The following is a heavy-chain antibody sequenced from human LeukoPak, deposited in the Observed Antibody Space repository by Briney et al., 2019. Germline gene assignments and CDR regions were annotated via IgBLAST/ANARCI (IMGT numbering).Heavy chain of an antibody. CDR2: IIPILGIA. V-gene: IGHV1-69*04. J-gene: IGHJ3*02. CDR1: GGTFSSYA. CDR3: ARDRHESNAFDI. Sequence: ASVKVSCKASGGTFSSYAISWVRQAPGQGLEWMGRIIPILGIANYARKFQGRVTITADKSTSTAYMELSSLRSEDTAVYYCARDRHESNAFDIWGQGTMVTVSS.